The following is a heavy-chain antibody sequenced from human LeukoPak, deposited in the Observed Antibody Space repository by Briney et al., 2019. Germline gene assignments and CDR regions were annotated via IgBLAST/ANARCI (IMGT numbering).Heavy chain of an antibody. Sequence: GGSLRLSCAASGFTFSSYAMSWVRQAPGKGLEWVSVISGSGGSTYYADSGKGRFTISRDNSKNTLYLQMNSLRAEDTAVYYCAKGTSGSYYYFDYWGQGTLVTVSS. V-gene: IGHV3-23*01. CDR2: ISGSGGST. CDR3: AKGTSGSYYYFDY. D-gene: IGHD1-26*01. J-gene: IGHJ4*02. CDR1: GFTFSSYA.